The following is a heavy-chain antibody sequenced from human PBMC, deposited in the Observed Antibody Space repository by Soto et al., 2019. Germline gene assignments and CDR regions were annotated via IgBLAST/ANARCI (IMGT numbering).Heavy chain of an antibody. J-gene: IGHJ5*02. D-gene: IGHD2-2*01. CDR1: GFSFNKYG. CDR2: VSSDGSKQ. Sequence: GGSLRLSCAASGFSFNKYGMHWVRQAPGKGLERVAYVSSDGSKQYYADSVKGRFTISRDNSKSTLFLQLDSLRVDDTAVYYCAKDRVIQLLPIWPDPWGQGTLATVS. CDR3: AKDRVIQLLPIWPDP. V-gene: IGHV3-30*18.